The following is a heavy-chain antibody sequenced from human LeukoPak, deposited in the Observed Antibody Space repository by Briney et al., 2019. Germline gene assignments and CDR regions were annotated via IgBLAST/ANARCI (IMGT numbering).Heavy chain of an antibody. Sequence: GASVKVSCKASGYTFTGYYVHWVRQAPGQGLEWMGWINPNSGGTNYAQKFQGRVTMTRDTSISTAYMELSRLRSDDTAVYYCARDDNYDILTGYSELDYWGQGTLVTVSS. J-gene: IGHJ4*02. CDR3: ARDDNYDILTGYSELDY. CDR2: INPNSGGT. V-gene: IGHV1-2*02. CDR1: GYTFTGYY. D-gene: IGHD3-9*01.